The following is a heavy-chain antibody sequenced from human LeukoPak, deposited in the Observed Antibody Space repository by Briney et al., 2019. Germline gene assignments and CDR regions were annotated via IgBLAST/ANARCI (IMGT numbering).Heavy chain of an antibody. CDR1: GYTFTGYS. Sequence: ASVKVSCKASGYTFTGYSLHWVRQAPGQGLEWMGWINPSSGVANYAQKFQGWVTMTRDTSISTAYMELSRLKSDDTAVYYCARTYYYDSSGANDAFNIWGQGTMVTVSS. D-gene: IGHD3-22*01. V-gene: IGHV1-2*04. CDR2: INPSSGVA. CDR3: ARTYYYDSSGANDAFNI. J-gene: IGHJ3*02.